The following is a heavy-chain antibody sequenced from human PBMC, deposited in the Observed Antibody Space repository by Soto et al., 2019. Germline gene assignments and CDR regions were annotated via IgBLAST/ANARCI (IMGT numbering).Heavy chain of an antibody. CDR3: ARGPWINYSNYVWGSDYYYYMDV. D-gene: IGHD3-16*01. V-gene: IGHV1-18*01. CDR1: GYTFTSYG. J-gene: IGHJ6*03. CDR2: ISAYNGNT. Sequence: QVQLVQSGAEVKKPGASVKVSCKASGYTFTSYGISWVRQAPGQGLEWMGWISAYNGNTNYAQKLQGRVTMTTDTSTSTAYMEQRSLRSDDTAVYYCARGPWINYSNYVWGSDYYYYMDVWGKGTTVTVSS.